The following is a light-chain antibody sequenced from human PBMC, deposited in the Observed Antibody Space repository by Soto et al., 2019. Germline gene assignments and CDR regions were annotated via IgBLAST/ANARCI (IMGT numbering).Light chain of an antibody. V-gene: IGLV1-40*01. Sequence: QSALTQPPSVSGAPGQMVTISCTGSSSNIRAGYDVHWYQQLPGTAPKLLIYGNSNRPSGVPDRFSGSKSGTSASLAIPGLQAEDEADYSCQSYDSSLSGYVFGTGTKVTVL. CDR1: SSNIRAGYD. CDR2: GNS. CDR3: QSYDSSLSGYV. J-gene: IGLJ1*01.